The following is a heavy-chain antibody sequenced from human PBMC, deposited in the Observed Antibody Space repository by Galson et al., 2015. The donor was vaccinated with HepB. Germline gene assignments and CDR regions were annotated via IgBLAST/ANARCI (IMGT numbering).Heavy chain of an antibody. V-gene: IGHV3-23*01. D-gene: IGHD6-19*01. CDR2: ISGSGGST. Sequence: SLRLSCAASGFTFSSYAMSWVRQAPGKGLEWVSAISGSGGSTYYADSVKGRFTISRDNSKYTLYLQMNSLRAEDTAVYYCARDMDGSGCLGYWGQGTLVTVSS. CDR1: GFTFSSYA. J-gene: IGHJ4*02. CDR3: ARDMDGSGCLGY.